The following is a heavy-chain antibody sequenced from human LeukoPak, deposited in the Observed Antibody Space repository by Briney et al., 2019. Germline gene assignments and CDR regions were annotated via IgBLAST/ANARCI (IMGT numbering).Heavy chain of an antibody. CDR3: ARVSTGSTFDY. CDR2: INHSGST. Sequence: PSETLSLTCAVYGGSFSGYYWSWIRQPPGKGLEWIGEINHSGSTNYNPSLKSRVTISVDTSKNQFSLKLSSVTAADTAVYYCARVSTGSTFDYWGQGTLVTVSS. D-gene: IGHD4-11*01. J-gene: IGHJ4*02. CDR1: GGSFSGYY. V-gene: IGHV4-34*01.